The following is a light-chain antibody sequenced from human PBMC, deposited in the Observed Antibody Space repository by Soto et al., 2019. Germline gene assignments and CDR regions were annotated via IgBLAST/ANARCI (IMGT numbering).Light chain of an antibody. V-gene: IGKV3-11*01. CDR3: HQRINWPRT. J-gene: IGKJ2*01. CDR1: QSVSSH. CDR2: DAS. Sequence: DIVLTQSPATLSLSPGERATLSCRASQSVSSHLAWYQQKPGQAPRLLIYDASNRATGIPGRFTGSGSGTDFTLTISSLGPEVSAVYYCHQRINWPRTFGQGTKLEIK.